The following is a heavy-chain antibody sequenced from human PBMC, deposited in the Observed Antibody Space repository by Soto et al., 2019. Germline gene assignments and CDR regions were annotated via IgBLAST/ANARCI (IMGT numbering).Heavy chain of an antibody. CDR2: IYYSGST. Sequence: SETLSLTCTVSGGSISSGGYYWSWIRQHPGKGLEWIGYIYYSGSTYYNPSLKSRVTISVDTSKNQFSLKLSSVTVADTAVYYCARDTDYDFWSGYSRVGWFDPWGQGTLVTVSS. V-gene: IGHV4-31*03. CDR3: ARDTDYDFWSGYSRVGWFDP. D-gene: IGHD3-3*01. J-gene: IGHJ5*02. CDR1: GGSISSGGYY.